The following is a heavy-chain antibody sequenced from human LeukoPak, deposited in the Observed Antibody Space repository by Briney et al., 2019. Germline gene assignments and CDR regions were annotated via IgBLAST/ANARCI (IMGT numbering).Heavy chain of an antibody. CDR3: AKVARDFWSAFDY. D-gene: IGHD3-3*01. CDR1: GFTFSSYG. V-gene: IGHV3-30*02. J-gene: IGHJ4*02. CDR2: IRYDGSNK. Sequence: GGSLRLSCAASGFTFSSYGMHWVRQAPGKGLEWVAFIRYDGSNKYYADSVKGRFTISRDNSKNTLYLQMNSLRAEDTAVYYCAKVARDFWSAFDYWGQGTLVTVSS.